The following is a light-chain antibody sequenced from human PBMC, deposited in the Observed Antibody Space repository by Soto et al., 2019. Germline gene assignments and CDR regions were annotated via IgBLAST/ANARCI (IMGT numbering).Light chain of an antibody. CDR2: GAS. J-gene: IGKJ1*01. V-gene: IGKV3-20*01. CDR1: QSVCSRC. Sequence: ETVLTQSPGTLSLSPGERVTLSCRASQSVCSRCLAWYQQKPGQSPRLLIYGASSRATGIPDRFSGSGSGTDFTLTISRLETEDFAVYYCQHYDTTPWTFDQGTKVGIK. CDR3: QHYDTTPWT.